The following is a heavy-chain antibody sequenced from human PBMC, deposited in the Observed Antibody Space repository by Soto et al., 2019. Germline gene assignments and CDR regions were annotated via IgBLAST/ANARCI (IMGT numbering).Heavy chain of an antibody. Sequence: QVPLVQSGAEVKKPGASVKVSCKASGYTFTGYYMHWVRQAPGQGLEWMGWINPNSGGTNYAQKFQGRVTMTRDTSISTAYMELSRLRSDDTAVYYCARVKIAAPYYYYGMDVWGQGTTVTVSS. V-gene: IGHV1-2*02. D-gene: IGHD6-6*01. CDR3: ARVKIAAPYYYYGMDV. J-gene: IGHJ6*02. CDR2: INPNSGGT. CDR1: GYTFTGYY.